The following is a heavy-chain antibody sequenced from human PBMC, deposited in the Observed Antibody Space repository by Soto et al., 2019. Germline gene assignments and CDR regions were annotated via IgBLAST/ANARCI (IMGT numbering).Heavy chain of an antibody. V-gene: IGHV3-30-3*01. J-gene: IGHJ6*02. CDR1: GFTFSSYA. CDR2: ISYDGSNK. D-gene: IGHD3-10*01. CDR3: ARDGSGSRAALYYSYYGMDV. Sequence: QVQLVESGGGVVQPGRSLRLSCAASGFTFSSYAMHWVRQAPGKGLERVAVISYDGSNKYYADSVKGRFTISRDNSKNTLYLQMNSLRAADTAVYYCARDGSGSRAALYYSYYGMDVWGQGTTVTVSS.